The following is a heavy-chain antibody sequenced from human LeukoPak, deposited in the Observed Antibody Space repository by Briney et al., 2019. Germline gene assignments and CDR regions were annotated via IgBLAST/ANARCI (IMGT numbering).Heavy chain of an antibody. CDR3: ARQGLPSSGIDP. V-gene: IGHV5-51*01. D-gene: IGHD3-3*01. CDR2: IYPGDSDT. CDR1: GYNFTSYW. J-gene: IGHJ5*02. Sequence: GASLQISCKGSGYNFTSYWIGWVRRLPGKGLEGMGIIYPGDSDTRYSPSFQGQVTISADKSISTAYLQWSSLKASDTAMYYCARQGLPSSGIDPWGQGTLVTVSS.